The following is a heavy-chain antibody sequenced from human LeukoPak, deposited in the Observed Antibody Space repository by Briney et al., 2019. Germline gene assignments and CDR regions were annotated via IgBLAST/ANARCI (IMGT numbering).Heavy chain of an antibody. CDR2: ISGSGDTT. Sequence: GGSLRLSCAASGFTFSSYAMSWVRQAPGKGLKWVSFISGSGDTTYYADSVKGRFTISRDNSKNTLYLQMNSLRAEDTAVYYCAKSRGESRGASNYWGQGTLVTVSS. CDR1: GFTFSSYA. D-gene: IGHD1-26*01. J-gene: IGHJ4*02. V-gene: IGHV3-23*01. CDR3: AKSRGESRGASNY.